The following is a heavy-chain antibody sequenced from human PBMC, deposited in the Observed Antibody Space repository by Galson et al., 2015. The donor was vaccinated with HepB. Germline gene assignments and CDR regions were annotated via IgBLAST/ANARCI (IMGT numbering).Heavy chain of an antibody. D-gene: IGHD3-22*01. V-gene: IGHV4-34*01. Sequence: ETLSLTCAVYGGSFNGFYWNWIRQSPGKGLEWIGEIDHSASTTYNPSLKSRVTVSVDTSKNQFSLELTSLTAADTAVYYCARGRRRTSSGYSRFDYWGQGTLVTVSS. J-gene: IGHJ4*02. CDR2: IDHSAST. CDR3: ARGRRRTSSGYSRFDY. CDR1: GGSFNGFY.